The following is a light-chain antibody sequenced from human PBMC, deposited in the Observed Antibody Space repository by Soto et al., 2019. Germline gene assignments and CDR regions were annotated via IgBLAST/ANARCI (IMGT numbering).Light chain of an antibody. J-gene: IGKJ1*01. CDR2: GAS. V-gene: IGKV3-20*01. Sequence: EIVLTQSPGTLSLSPGERATLSCRASQSVSSSSLGWYQQKLGQAPRLLIYGASSRATGIPDRFTGSGSGTDFTLTISRLEPEDFAVYYCQQYGTSPTFGQGTKVDIK. CDR3: QQYGTSPT. CDR1: QSVSSSS.